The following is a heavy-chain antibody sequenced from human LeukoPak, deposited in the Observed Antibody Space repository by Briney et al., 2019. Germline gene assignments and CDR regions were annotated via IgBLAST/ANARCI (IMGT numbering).Heavy chain of an antibody. Sequence: PGGSLRLSCAASGFTFSSYAMHWVRQAPGKGLEWVAVISYDGSNKYYADSVKGRFTISRDNSKNTLYLQMNSLRAEDTAVYYCARGGRVGDNNGYYIDYWGQGTLVTVSS. J-gene: IGHJ4*02. D-gene: IGHD3-22*01. V-gene: IGHV3-30*04. CDR2: ISYDGSNK. CDR3: ARGGRVGDNNGYYIDY. CDR1: GFTFSSYA.